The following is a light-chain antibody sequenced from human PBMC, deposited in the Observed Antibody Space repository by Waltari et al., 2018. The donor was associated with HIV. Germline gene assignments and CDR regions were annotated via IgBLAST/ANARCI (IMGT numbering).Light chain of an antibody. Sequence: QSALTQPASVSGSPGQSISISCTGTSSDVGAYNYVSWYQQHPGQAPKLIIYDVNYRPSGISSRFSGSKSGNTASLTISGLQAEDEADYYCQSYDSSLSGSVVFGGGTKLTVL. CDR2: DVN. CDR3: QSYDSSLSGSVV. V-gene: IGLV2-14*01. J-gene: IGLJ2*01. CDR1: SSDVGAYNY.